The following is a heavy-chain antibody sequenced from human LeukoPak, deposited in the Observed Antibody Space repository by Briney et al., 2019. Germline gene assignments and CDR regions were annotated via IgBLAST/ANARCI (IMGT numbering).Heavy chain of an antibody. CDR2: IYYSGST. CDR3: ARGGEYYDSSGYYNY. D-gene: IGHD3-22*01. Sequence: PSETLSLTCTVSGGSISSYYWSWIRQPPGKGLEWIGYIYYSGSTNYNPSLKSRVTISVDTSKNQFSLKLSSVTAADTAVYCCARGGEYYDSSGYYNYWGQGTLVTVSS. J-gene: IGHJ4*02. V-gene: IGHV4-59*01. CDR1: GGSISSYY.